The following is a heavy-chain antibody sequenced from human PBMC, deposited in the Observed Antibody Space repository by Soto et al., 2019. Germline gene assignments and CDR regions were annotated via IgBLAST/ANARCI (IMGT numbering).Heavy chain of an antibody. D-gene: IGHD3-9*01. CDR2: IYYSGIT. J-gene: IGHJ5*02. CDR3: ARTYYDILTGYNNWFDP. V-gene: IGHV4-59*01. Sequence: SETLSLTCTVSGGSISSYYWSWIRQPPGKGLEWIGYIYYSGITDYNPSLKSRVTISVDTSKNQFSLKLSSVTAADTAVYYCARTYYDILTGYNNWFDPWGQGTLVTVS. CDR1: GGSISSYY.